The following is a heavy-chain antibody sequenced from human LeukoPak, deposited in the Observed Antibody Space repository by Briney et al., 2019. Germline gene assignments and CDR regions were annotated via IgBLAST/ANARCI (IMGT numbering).Heavy chain of an antibody. Sequence: SSETLSLTCTVSGGSISSGGYYWSWIRQHPGKGLEWIGYIYYSGSTYYNPSLKSRVTISVDTSKNQFSLKLSSVTAADTAVYYCARDLLTTLDYWGQGTLVTVSS. CDR1: GGSISSGGYY. J-gene: IGHJ4*02. CDR3: ARDLLTTLDY. D-gene: IGHD2-15*01. CDR2: IYYSGST. V-gene: IGHV4-31*03.